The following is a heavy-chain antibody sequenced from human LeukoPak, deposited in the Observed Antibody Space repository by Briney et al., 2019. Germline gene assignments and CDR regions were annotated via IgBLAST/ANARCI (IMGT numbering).Heavy chain of an antibody. D-gene: IGHD3-22*01. V-gene: IGHV3-30*18. CDR2: ISYDGSNK. J-gene: IGHJ4*02. CDR1: GFTFSSYG. CDR3: AKERKYYDSSGYSGFDY. Sequence: GRSLRLSCAASGFTFSSYGMHWVRQAPGKGLEWVAVISYDGSNKYYADSVKGRFTISRDNSKNTLYLQMNSQRAEDTAVYYCAKERKYYDSSGYSGFDYWGQGTLVTVSS.